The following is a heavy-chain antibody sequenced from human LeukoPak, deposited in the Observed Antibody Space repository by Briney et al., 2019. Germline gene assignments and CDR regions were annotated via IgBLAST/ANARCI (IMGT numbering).Heavy chain of an antibody. Sequence: PQTLSLTCTVPGGSISSGDYYWSWIRQPPGKGLEWIGYIYYSGSTYYNPSLKSRVTISVDTSKNQFSLKLSSVTAADTAVYYCASETYSSSSYYFDYWGQGTLVTVSS. CDR1: GGSISSGDYY. D-gene: IGHD6-6*01. J-gene: IGHJ4*02. CDR3: ASETYSSSSYYFDY. CDR2: IYYSGST. V-gene: IGHV4-30-4*01.